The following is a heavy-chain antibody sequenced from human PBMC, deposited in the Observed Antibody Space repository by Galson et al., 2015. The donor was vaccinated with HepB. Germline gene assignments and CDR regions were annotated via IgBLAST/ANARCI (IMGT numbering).Heavy chain of an antibody. CDR2: TSFDGSNK. D-gene: IGHD6-13*01. V-gene: IGHV3-30*03. J-gene: IGHJ6*02. CDR1: GFSFSSYA. Sequence: SLRLSCAASGFSFSSYAMHWVRQAPGKGLEWVAVTSFDGSNKYYADSVKGRFTISRDNSKNTLYLQMNSLRAEDTAVYFCARDRYSSNWYFHYGMDVWGQGTTVTVSS. CDR3: ARDRYSSNWYFHYGMDV.